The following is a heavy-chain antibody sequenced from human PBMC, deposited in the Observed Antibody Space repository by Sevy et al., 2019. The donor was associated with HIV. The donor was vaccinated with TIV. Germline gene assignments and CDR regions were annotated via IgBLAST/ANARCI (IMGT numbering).Heavy chain of an antibody. Sequence: GGSLRLSCAASGFTLSDHYVDWVRQAPGKGLEWVDRIRNRPNCYTTEYAASVKGRFTISRDDSRNSVYLQMNSLKTQDSAVYYCVRGPNCGVGGCQQISPYCLDVWGKGATVTVSS. CDR2: IRNRPNCYTT. J-gene: IGHJ6*03. CDR1: GFTLSDHY. V-gene: IGHV3-72*01. CDR3: VRGPNCGVGGCQQISPYCLDV. D-gene: IGHD2-15*01.